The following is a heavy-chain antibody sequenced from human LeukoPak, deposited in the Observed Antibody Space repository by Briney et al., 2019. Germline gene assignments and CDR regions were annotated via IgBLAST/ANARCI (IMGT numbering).Heavy chain of an antibody. V-gene: IGHV4-59*01. D-gene: IGHD3-10*01. CDR1: GDSTNSYY. J-gene: IGHJ5*02. CDR3: ARCAPYGSGSYFWFSP. CDR2: IYYSGST. Sequence: SATLSLTCTASGDSTNSYYWSWLRQPAGKGLEWRGYIYYSGSTNYNPSLKSRVTISVDTSKNQFSLKLSSVTAAYTAVYYCARCAPYGSGSYFWFSPCGEGTLVSVSS.